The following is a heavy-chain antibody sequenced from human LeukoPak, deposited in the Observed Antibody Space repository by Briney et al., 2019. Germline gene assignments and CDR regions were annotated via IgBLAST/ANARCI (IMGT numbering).Heavy chain of an antibody. CDR3: ARGRHYYDSSGFVFDY. CDR1: GGSISSYY. Sequence: SETLSLTCTVSGGSISSYYWSWIRQPAGKGLEWIGRIYSSGGTNYNPSLKSRLTMSVDTSKNQFSLKLSSVTAADTAVYYCARGRHYYDSSGFVFDYWGRGTLVTVSS. V-gene: IGHV4-4*07. D-gene: IGHD3-22*01. J-gene: IGHJ4*02. CDR2: IYSSGGT.